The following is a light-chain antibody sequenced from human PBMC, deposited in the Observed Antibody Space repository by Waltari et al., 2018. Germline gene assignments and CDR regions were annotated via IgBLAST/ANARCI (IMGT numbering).Light chain of an antibody. CDR3: ATWDNGLTAVV. CDR2: DNF. V-gene: IGLV1-51*01. CDR1: SSNIGNYF. J-gene: IGLJ2*01. Sequence: QSVLTQPPSVSAAPGQKVTISCSGSSSNIGNYFVSWYHQLPRATPKLLIYDNFQRAPGVPDRFSASKSGTSATLDSTGLGRGDEAYYYCATWDNGLTAVVFGGGTKLTVL.